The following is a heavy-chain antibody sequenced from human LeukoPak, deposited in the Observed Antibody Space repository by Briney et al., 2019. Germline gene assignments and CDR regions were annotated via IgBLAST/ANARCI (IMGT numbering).Heavy chain of an antibody. Sequence: GGSLRLSCAASGFTFSSYSMNWVRQAPGKGLEWVSYISSSSSTIYYADSVKGRFTISGDNAKNSLYLQMNSLRAEDTAVYYCARDRVVPAASPYMDVWGKGTTVTVSS. CDR2: ISSSSSTI. J-gene: IGHJ6*03. V-gene: IGHV3-48*04. CDR3: ARDRVVPAASPYMDV. CDR1: GFTFSSYS. D-gene: IGHD2-2*01.